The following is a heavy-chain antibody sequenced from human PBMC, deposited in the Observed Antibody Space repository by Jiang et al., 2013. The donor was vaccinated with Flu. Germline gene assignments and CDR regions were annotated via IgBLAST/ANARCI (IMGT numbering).Heavy chain of an antibody. V-gene: IGHV5-51*01. CDR3: ARHGTTDY. CDR2: IYPGDSDT. D-gene: IGHD1-7*01. Sequence: IGWVRQMPGKGLEWMGMIYPGDSDTRYSPSFQGQVTISADKSISTAYLQWSSLKASDTAMYYCARHGTTDYWGQGTLVTVSS. J-gene: IGHJ4*02.